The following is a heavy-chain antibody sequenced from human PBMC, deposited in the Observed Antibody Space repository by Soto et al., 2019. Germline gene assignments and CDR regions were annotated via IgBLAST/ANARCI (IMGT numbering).Heavy chain of an antibody. J-gene: IGHJ4*02. V-gene: IGHV1-3*01. Sequence: ASVKVSCKASGYTFTSYAMHWVRQAPGQRLEWMGWINAGNGNTKYSQKFQGRVTVTRDTSASTAYMELSSLRSEDTAVYYCARGPNPYYFDYWGQGTLVTVSS. CDR1: GYTFTSYA. CDR2: INAGNGNT. CDR3: ARGPNPYYFDY.